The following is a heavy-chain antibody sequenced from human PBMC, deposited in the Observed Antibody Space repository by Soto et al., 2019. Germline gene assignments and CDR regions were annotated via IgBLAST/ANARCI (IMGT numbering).Heavy chain of an antibody. V-gene: IGHV4-34*01. CDR2: INHSGST. CDR1: GGSFSGYY. CDR3: ARDLWFGEFTNGMDV. Sequence: SETLSLTCAVYGGSFSGYYWSWIRQPPGKGLEWIGEINHSGSTNYNPSLKSRVTISVDTSKNQFSLKLSSVTAADTAVYYCARDLWFGEFTNGMDVWGQGTTVTVS. J-gene: IGHJ6*02. D-gene: IGHD3-10*01.